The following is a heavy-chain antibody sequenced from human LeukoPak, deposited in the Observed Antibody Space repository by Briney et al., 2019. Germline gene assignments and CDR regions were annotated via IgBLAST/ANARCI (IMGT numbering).Heavy chain of an antibody. V-gene: IGHV1-8*01. D-gene: IGHD3-10*01. CDR2: MNPNSGNT. CDR3: ARGKKKVRGVIITRYYYYYMDV. CDR1: GYTFTSYD. Sequence: GASVKVSCKASGYTFTSYDINWVRQATGQGLEWMGWMNPNSGNTGYAQKFQGRVTMTRKTSISTAYMELSSLRSEDTAVYYCARGKKKVRGVIITRYYYYYMDVWGKGTTVTVSS. J-gene: IGHJ6*03.